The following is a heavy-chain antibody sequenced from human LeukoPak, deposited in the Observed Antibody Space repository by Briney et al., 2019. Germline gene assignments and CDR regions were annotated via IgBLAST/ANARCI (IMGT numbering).Heavy chain of an antibody. CDR3: ARAGYNYRFDY. D-gene: IGHD5-24*01. Sequence: PSETLSLTCAVYGGSFSGYYWSWIRQPPGKGLEWIGEINHSGSTNYNPSLKSRVTISVDTSKNQFSLKLSPVTAADTAVYYCARAGYNYRFDYWGQGTLVTVSS. CDR1: GGSFSGYY. CDR2: INHSGST. V-gene: IGHV4-34*01. J-gene: IGHJ4*02.